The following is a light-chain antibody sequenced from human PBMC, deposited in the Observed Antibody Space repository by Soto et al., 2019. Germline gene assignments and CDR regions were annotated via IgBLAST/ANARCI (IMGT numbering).Light chain of an antibody. Sequence: EIVLTQSPATLSLSPGDRATLSCGASQSVSNNYLAWYQQKPGLAPRLLIYDASYRANGIPDRFSGSGSGTDLTLTISRLEPEDFVVYYCQKYGSSSWTCGQGTKVDIK. V-gene: IGKV3D-20*01. CDR2: DAS. CDR3: QKYGSSSWT. J-gene: IGKJ1*01. CDR1: QSVSNNY.